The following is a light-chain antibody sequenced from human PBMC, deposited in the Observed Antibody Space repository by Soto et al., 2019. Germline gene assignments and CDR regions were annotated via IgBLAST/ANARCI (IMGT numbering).Light chain of an antibody. CDR1: QTITRL. CDR3: QQYNSYSFT. V-gene: IGKV1-5*01. J-gene: IGKJ4*02. CDR2: DAS. Sequence: TQMTHSHSPLSSSVENRVTITCRASQTITRLMAWYQQKPGKAPKLLIYDASTLESGVPSRFSGSRSGTEFTLTISSLQPDDFATYYCQQYNSYSFTFGEGTKVDIK.